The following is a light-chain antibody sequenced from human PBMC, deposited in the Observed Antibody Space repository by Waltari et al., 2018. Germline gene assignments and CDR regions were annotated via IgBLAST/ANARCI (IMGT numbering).Light chain of an antibody. CDR1: QSVLYSSDNKNY. V-gene: IGKV4-1*01. J-gene: IGKJ4*01. CDR3: QQYYSIPLT. CDR2: WAS. Sequence: DLVMTQSPDSLAVSLGDRATINCKSSQSVLYSSDNKNYLAWYQQKPGQPPKLLIYWASTRESGVPDRFTGSGSGTDFTLTISSLQAEDVAVYYCQQYYSIPLTFGGGTKVEI.